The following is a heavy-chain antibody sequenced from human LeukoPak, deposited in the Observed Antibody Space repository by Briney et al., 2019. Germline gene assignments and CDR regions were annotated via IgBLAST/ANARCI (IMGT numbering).Heavy chain of an antibody. D-gene: IGHD2-15*01. Sequence: PSETLSLTCTVSGGSISSGGYYWSWIRQHPGKGLEWIGYIYYSGSTYYNPSLKSRVTISVDTSKNQFSLKLSSVTAADTAVYYCARVYCSGGSCYKDYGMDVWGQGTTVTVSS. V-gene: IGHV4-31*03. CDR3: ARVYCSGGSCYKDYGMDV. J-gene: IGHJ6*02. CDR2: IYYSGST. CDR1: GGSISSGGYY.